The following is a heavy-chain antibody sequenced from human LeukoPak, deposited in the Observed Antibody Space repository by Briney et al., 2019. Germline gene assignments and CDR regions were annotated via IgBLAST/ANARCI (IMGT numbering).Heavy chain of an antibody. V-gene: IGHV4-39*01. CDR1: GGSISSSIYY. CDR2: IYYSGST. Sequence: SETLSLTCTVSGGSISSSIYYWGWIRQPPGKGLEWIGNIYYSGSTYYNSSLKSRVTISVDTSKNQFSLKLSSVTAADTAVYYCARRLGRDSGSSWYSGAFDIWGQGTMVTVSS. D-gene: IGHD6-13*01. J-gene: IGHJ3*02. CDR3: ARRLGRDSGSSWYSGAFDI.